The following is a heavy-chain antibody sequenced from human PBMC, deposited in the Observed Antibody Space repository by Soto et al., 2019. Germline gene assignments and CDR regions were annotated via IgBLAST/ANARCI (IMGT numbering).Heavy chain of an antibody. J-gene: IGHJ5*02. D-gene: IGHD2-15*01. V-gene: IGHV1-69*12. CDR2: IIPIFGTG. Sequence: QVQLVQSGAEVKKPGSSVKVSCKASGGTFSSYAISWVRQAPGQGLEWMGGIIPIFGTGNYAQKFQGRVPITADESTTTAYMELSSLRSEDTAVSYCARARTSSCPVGCWSAPWGQGPLVTFSS. CDR3: ARARTSSCPVGCWSAP. CDR1: GGTFSSYA.